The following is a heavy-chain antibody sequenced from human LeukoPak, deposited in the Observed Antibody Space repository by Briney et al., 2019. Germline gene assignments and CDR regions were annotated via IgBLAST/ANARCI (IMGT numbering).Heavy chain of an antibody. CDR1: GGSISSYY. V-gene: IGHV4-59*08. J-gene: IGHJ4*02. CDR2: IHYSGST. D-gene: IGHD4-23*01. Sequence: SETLSLTCTVSGGSISSYYWSWIRQPPGKGLEWIGYIHYSGSTNYNPSLKSRVTISLDMSKNQFSLKLRSVTAADTAVYYCARVGDYGGFDYWGQGTLVTVSS. CDR3: ARVGDYGGFDY.